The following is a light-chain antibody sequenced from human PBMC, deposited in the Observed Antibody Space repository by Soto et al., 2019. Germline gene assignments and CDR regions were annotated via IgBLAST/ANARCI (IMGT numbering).Light chain of an antibody. CDR2: DVG. CDR1: NSDVGAYSY. CDR3: SSYTAFTPDV. V-gene: IGLV2-14*03. J-gene: IGLJ1*01. Sequence: QPVLTQPASVSGSPGQSITISCTGTNSDVGAYSYVSWYQQYPGKAPKLLIYDVGARPSGISDRFSGSKSGNTASLTISGLQAEDEADYYCSSYTAFTPDVFGSGTKVTVL.